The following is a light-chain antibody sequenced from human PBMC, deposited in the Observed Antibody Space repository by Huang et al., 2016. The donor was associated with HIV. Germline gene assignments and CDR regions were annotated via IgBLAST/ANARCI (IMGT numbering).Light chain of an antibody. V-gene: IGKV3-20*01. Sequence: EIVLTQSPGTLSLSPGERATLSCRASQSVSSSYLAWYQQKPGQAPRPLSYGASSRATGIPDRFSGSGSGTDFTLTISRLEPEDFAVYYCQQYGSSPPFTFGPGTKVDIK. CDR2: GAS. J-gene: IGKJ3*01. CDR1: QSVSSSY. CDR3: QQYGSSPPFT.